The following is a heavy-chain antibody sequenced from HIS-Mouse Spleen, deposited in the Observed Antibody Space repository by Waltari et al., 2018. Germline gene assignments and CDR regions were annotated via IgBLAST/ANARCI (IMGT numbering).Heavy chain of an antibody. CDR2: IYYSGST. Sequence: QLQLQESGPGLVKPSETLSLTCTVSGGSISSSIYNRGWIRSPPGKGLEWIGSIYYSGSTYYNPSLKSRVTISVDTSKNQFSLKLSSVTAADTAVYYCAREIPYSSSWYDWYFDLWGRGTLVTVSS. D-gene: IGHD6-13*01. V-gene: IGHV4-39*07. CDR1: GGSISSSIYN. CDR3: AREIPYSSSWYDWYFDL. J-gene: IGHJ2*01.